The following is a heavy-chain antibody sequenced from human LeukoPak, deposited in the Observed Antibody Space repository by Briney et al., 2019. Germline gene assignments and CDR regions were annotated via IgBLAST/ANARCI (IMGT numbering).Heavy chain of an antibody. D-gene: IGHD1-26*01. CDR3: ARTSGSYLFDAFDI. J-gene: IGHJ3*02. V-gene: IGHV3-30-3*01. Sequence: PGGSLRLSCAASGFTFSSYAMHWVRQAPGKGLKWVAVISYDGSNKYYADSVKGRFTISRDNSKNTLYLQMNSLRAEDTAVYYCARTSGSYLFDAFDIWGQGTMVTVSS. CDR2: ISYDGSNK. CDR1: GFTFSSYA.